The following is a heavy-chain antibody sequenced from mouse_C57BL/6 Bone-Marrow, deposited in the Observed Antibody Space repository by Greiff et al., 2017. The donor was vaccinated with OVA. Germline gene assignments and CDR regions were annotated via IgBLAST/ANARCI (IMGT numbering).Heavy chain of an antibody. D-gene: IGHD2-2*01. Sequence: EVQVVESGGDLVKPGGSLKLSCAASGFTFSSYGMSWVRQTPDKRLEWVATISSGGSYTYYPDSVKGRFTISRDNAKNPLYLQMSSLKSEDTAMYYCASLWLRRDYYAMDYWGQGTSVTVSS. CDR2: ISSGGSYT. V-gene: IGHV5-6*01. CDR1: GFTFSSYG. CDR3: ASLWLRRDYYAMDY. J-gene: IGHJ4*01.